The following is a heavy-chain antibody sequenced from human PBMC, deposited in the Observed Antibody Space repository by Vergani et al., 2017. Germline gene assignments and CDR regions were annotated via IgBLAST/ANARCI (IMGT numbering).Heavy chain of an antibody. CDR1: GFTFSSYA. V-gene: IGHV3-30*01. CDR3: ARDCSSTSCYGYYYYYMDV. CDR2: ISYDGSNK. D-gene: IGHD2-2*01. J-gene: IGHJ6*03. Sequence: QVQLVESGGGVVQPGRSLRLSCAASGFTFSSYAMHWVRQAPGKGLEWVAVISYDGSNKYYADSVKGRFTISRDNSKNTLYLQMNSLRAEDTAVYYCARDCSSTSCYGYYYYYMDVWGKGP.